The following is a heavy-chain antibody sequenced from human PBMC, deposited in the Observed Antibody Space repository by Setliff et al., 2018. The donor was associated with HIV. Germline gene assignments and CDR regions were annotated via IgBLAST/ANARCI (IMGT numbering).Heavy chain of an antibody. V-gene: IGHV4-34*01. Sequence: SETLSLTCAVYGGSFSLYSWTWIRQPPGKGLEWIGEIDHGGSANYNPSLKSRVTMSVDTSKNHVSLMLRSVSAADTAVYYCARGRSYGSGTLPEYFDYWGQGTLVTVSS. CDR2: IDHGGSA. D-gene: IGHD3-10*01. CDR3: ARGRSYGSGTLPEYFDY. J-gene: IGHJ4*02. CDR1: GGSFSLYS.